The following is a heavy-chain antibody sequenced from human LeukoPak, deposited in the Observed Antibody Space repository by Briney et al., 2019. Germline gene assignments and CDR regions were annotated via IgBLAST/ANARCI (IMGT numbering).Heavy chain of an antibody. D-gene: IGHD2-21*02. J-gene: IGHJ4*02. V-gene: IGHV3-9*01. CDR2: ISWNSVSI. CDR1: GFTVSSYW. Sequence: GGSLRLSCAASGFTVSSYWMSWVRQAPGKGLEWVSGISWNSVSIGYADSVKGRFTISRDNAKNSLYLQMNSLRAEDTALYYCAKDIGVVTAIGSFDYWGQGTLVTVSS. CDR3: AKDIGVVTAIGSFDY.